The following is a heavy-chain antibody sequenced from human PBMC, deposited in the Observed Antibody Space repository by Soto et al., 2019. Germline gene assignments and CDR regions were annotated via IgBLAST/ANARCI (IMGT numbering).Heavy chain of an antibody. CDR1: GGSIRSGGYY. Sequence: SETLSLTCTVSGGSIRSGGYYWSWIRQHPGKGLEWIGYIYYSGSTYYNPSLKSRVTISVDTSKNQFSLKLSSVTAADTAVYYCARDYYGDYDYYYGMDVWGQGTTVTVSS. J-gene: IGHJ6*02. D-gene: IGHD4-17*01. V-gene: IGHV4-31*03. CDR2: IYYSGST. CDR3: ARDYYGDYDYYYGMDV.